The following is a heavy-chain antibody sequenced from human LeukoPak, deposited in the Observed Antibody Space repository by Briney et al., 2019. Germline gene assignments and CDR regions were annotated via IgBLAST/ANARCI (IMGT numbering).Heavy chain of an antibody. Sequence: PSETLSLTCAVYGGSFSGYYWSWIRQPPGKGLEWIGEINHSGSTNYNPSLKSRVTISVDTSKNQFSLKLSSVTAADTAVYYCARDHMQQPYYFDYWAREPWSPSPQ. CDR3: ARDHMQQPYYFDY. J-gene: IGHJ4*02. V-gene: IGHV4-34*01. D-gene: IGHD6-13*01. CDR2: INHSGST. CDR1: GGSFSGYY.